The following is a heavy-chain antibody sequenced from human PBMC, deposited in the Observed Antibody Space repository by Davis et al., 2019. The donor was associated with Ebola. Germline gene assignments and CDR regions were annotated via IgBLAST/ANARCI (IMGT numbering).Heavy chain of an antibody. CDR1: GFTFSSYG. Sequence: GESLKISCAASGFTFSSYGMHWVRQAPGKGLEWVAVISYDGSNKYYADSVKGRFTISRDNSKNTLYLQMNSLRDEDTAVYYCAKLATEVHYIYWYFDLWGRGTLVTVSS. CDR2: ISYDGSNK. D-gene: IGHD2-21*02. V-gene: IGHV3-30*18. CDR3: AKLATEVHYIYWYFDL. J-gene: IGHJ2*01.